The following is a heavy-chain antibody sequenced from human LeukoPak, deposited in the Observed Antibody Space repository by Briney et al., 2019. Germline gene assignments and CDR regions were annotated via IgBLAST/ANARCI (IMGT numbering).Heavy chain of an antibody. CDR1: GFTFSDYY. CDR2: ISSSGSTI. J-gene: IGHJ5*02. CDR3: ARDRIWDIVGATSWFDP. V-gene: IGHV3-11*01. D-gene: IGHD1-26*01. Sequence: PGGSLRLSCAASGFTFSDYYMSWIRQAPGKGLEWVSYISSSGSTIYYADSVKGRFTISRDNAKSSLQLQMNSLRAEDTAVYYCARDRIWDIVGATSWFDPWGQGTLVTVSS.